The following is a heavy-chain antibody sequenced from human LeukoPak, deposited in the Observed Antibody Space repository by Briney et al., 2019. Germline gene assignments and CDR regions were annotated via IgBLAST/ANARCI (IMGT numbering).Heavy chain of an antibody. Sequence: SETLFLTCSVSGGSIFSYYWTWIRQPAGKGLEWIGRIYTSGSTNYNPSLASRVTMSLDTSQNQFSLKLTSLTAADTAVYYCAREARDHNDGSGYYNDYWGQGTLVTVSS. CDR3: AREARDHNDGSGYYNDY. J-gene: IGHJ4*02. D-gene: IGHD3-22*01. V-gene: IGHV4-4*07. CDR1: GGSIFSYY. CDR2: IYTSGST.